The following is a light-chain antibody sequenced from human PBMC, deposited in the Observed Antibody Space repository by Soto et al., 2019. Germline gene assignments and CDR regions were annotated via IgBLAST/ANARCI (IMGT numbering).Light chain of an antibody. Sequence: DIQMTQSPSSLSASVGDRVTINCRASQSISTFLNWYQQKTGQAPKVLISAASTLQSGVPSRFSGRGSGTDFTLTISSLQPEDFATYYCQQSDSTPYTFGQGTTLETK. CDR3: QQSDSTPYT. J-gene: IGKJ2*01. CDR2: AAS. CDR1: QSISTF. V-gene: IGKV1-39*01.